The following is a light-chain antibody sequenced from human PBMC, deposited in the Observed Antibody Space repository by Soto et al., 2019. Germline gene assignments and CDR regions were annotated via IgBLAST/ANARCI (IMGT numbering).Light chain of an antibody. J-gene: IGLJ1*01. CDR2: DVS. CDR1: SSDVGGYNS. Sequence: QSALTQPASVSGSPGQSITISCTGTSSDVGGYNSVAWYQHNPGKAPKLMIYDVSNRPSGVSSRFSGSKSGNTASLSISGLQAEDEADYYCSSYTSSSTLVFGTGTQLTVL. CDR3: SSYTSSSTLV. V-gene: IGLV2-14*01.